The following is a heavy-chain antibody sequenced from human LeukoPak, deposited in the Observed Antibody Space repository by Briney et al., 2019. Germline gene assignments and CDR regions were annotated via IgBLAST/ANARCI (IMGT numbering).Heavy chain of an antibody. CDR2: ISTSSSYI. CDR3: ARDKVTAFDY. J-gene: IGHJ4*02. Sequence: PGGSLRLSCAASGFTFSSYSMNWVRQAPGKGLEWVSSISTSSSYIYYADSVKGRFTISRDNAKNSLYLQMNSLRAEDTAVYYCARDKVTAFDYWGQGTLVTVSS. CDR1: GFTFSSYS. D-gene: IGHD1-14*01. V-gene: IGHV3-21*01.